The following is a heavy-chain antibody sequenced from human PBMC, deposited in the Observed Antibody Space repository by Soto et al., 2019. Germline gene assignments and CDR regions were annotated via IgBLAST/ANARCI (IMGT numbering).Heavy chain of an antibody. CDR2: IWYDGSNK. D-gene: IGHD3-3*01. J-gene: IGHJ4*02. CDR3: ARDAGVRSPNGNDY. CDR1: GFTFSSYG. Sequence: GGSLRLSCAASGFTFSSYGMHWVRQAPGKGLEWVAVIWYDGSNKYYADSVKGRFTISRDNSKNTLYLQMNSLRAEDTAVYYCARDAGVRSPNGNDYWGQGTLVTVSS. V-gene: IGHV3-33*01.